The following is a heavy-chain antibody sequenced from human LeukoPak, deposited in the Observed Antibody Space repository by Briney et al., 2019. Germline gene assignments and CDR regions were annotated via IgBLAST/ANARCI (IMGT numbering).Heavy chain of an antibody. Sequence: GGSLRLSCAASGFTVSSNYTSWVRQAPGKGLEWVSVIYSGGSTYYADSVKGRFTISRDNSKNTLYLQMNSLRAEDTAVYYCAREAYYYGSGSYCDYWGQGTLVTVSS. J-gene: IGHJ4*02. CDR1: GFTVSSNY. CDR3: AREAYYYGSGSYCDY. D-gene: IGHD3-10*01. CDR2: IYSGGST. V-gene: IGHV3-66*01.